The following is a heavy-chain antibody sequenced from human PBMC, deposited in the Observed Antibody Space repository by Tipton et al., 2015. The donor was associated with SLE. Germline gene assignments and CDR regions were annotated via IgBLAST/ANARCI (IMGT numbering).Heavy chain of an antibody. V-gene: IGHV1-18*01. Sequence: QLVQSGPEVKKPGASAKVSCKASGYIFTTYDITWVRQAPGQGLEWMGWISTYNSNTNYAQKVQGRVTMTTDTSTSTAYLELRSLRSDDTAVYYCARGDYGDYWGQGTLVTVSS. D-gene: IGHD4-17*01. CDR2: ISTYNSNT. J-gene: IGHJ4*02. CDR3: ARGDYGDY. CDR1: GYIFTTYD.